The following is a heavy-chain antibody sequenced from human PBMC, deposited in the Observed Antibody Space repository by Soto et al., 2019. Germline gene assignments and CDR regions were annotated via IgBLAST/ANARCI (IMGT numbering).Heavy chain of an antibody. CDR1: GFTFSGSA. CDR2: IRIKVNSFAT. J-gene: IGHJ3*02. D-gene: IGHD2-2*01. Sequence: GGSLRLSCAASGFTFSGSAIHWVRQASGKGLEWVGRIRIKVNSFATAYAESVKGRFTISRDDSKNTAYLQLNSLKTEDTAVYYCTRRPYCSSNACYGIDAFDIWGQGTLVTVSS. V-gene: IGHV3-73*01. CDR3: TRRPYCSSNACYGIDAFDI.